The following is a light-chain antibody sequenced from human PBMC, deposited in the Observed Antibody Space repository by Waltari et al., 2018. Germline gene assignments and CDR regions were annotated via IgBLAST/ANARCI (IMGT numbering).Light chain of an antibody. Sequence: DIQMTQSPSSLSASVGDRVTISCRASQSITGYLNWYQQKPGQAPKLLVYTASSLQSGIPLRFSGSGSGTDFTLTISSLQAEDVAVYYCQQYYSPPLTFGGGTKVEIK. CDR3: QQYYSPPLT. CDR1: QSITGY. J-gene: IGKJ4*01. V-gene: IGKV1-39*01. CDR2: TAS.